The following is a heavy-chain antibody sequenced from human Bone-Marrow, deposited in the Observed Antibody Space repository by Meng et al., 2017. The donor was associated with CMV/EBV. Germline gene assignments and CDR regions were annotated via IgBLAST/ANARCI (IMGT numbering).Heavy chain of an antibody. Sequence: GESLKISCPASGFTCGDYAMSWVRQAPGTGLEWVGFIRSKAYGGTTEYAASVKGRFTISRDDSKSIAYLQMNSLKTEDTAVYYCTRDQEEGMTPVTTNGMDVWGQGTTVTVS. D-gene: IGHD4-17*01. CDR2: IRSKAYGGTT. CDR3: TRDQEEGMTPVTTNGMDV. CDR1: GFTCGDYA. V-gene: IGHV3-49*04. J-gene: IGHJ6*02.